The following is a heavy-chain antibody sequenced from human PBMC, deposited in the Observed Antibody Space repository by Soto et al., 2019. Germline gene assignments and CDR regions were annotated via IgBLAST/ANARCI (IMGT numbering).Heavy chain of an antibody. CDR1: GFTFRSFA. V-gene: IGHV3-23*04. CDR2: ISGNGGRT. Sequence: EVRLVESGGDLVQPGGSLKLSCAASGFTFRSFAMSWVRQAPGKGPEWVSGISGNGGRTYYADSVKGLFTISRDNSKSTLYLQMDSLRAEDTAVYYCAREPGGDDVGGFDFRGQGTMVIVSS. J-gene: IGHJ3*01. CDR3: AREPGGDDVGGFDF. D-gene: IGHD3-3*01.